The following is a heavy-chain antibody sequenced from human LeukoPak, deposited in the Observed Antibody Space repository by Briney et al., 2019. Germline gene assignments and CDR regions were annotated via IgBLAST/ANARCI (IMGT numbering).Heavy chain of an antibody. Sequence: GGSLRLSCEVSGFTCSDYSMNWVRRAPGKGLEWVSSISTSSSYIYYADSVRGRFTISRDNAKNSLYLQMNSLRAEDTAVYSCARGADGVSSNSRGWFDPWGQGTLVTVSS. CDR2: ISTSSSYI. V-gene: IGHV3-21*01. CDR3: ARGADGVSSNSRGWFDP. D-gene: IGHD2-15*01. CDR1: GFTCSDYS. J-gene: IGHJ5*02.